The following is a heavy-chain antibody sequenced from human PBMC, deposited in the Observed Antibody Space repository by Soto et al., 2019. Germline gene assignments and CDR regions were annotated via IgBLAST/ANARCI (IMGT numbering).Heavy chain of an antibody. CDR1: GFTFSSYA. CDR3: AGGFHLGELSLIGNYFDY. J-gene: IGHJ4*02. CDR2: ISGSGGST. D-gene: IGHD3-16*02. Sequence: GGSLRLSCAASGFTFSSYAMSWVRQAPGKGLEWVSAISGSGGSTYYADSVKGRFTISRDNSKNTLYLQMNSLRAEDTAVYYCAGGFHLGELSLIGNYFDYWGQGTLVTVSS. V-gene: IGHV3-23*01.